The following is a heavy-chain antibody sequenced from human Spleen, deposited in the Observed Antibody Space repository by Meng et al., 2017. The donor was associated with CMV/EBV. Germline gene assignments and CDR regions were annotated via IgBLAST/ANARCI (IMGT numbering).Heavy chain of an antibody. CDR3: AREGPYSSLAYFFDN. J-gene: IGHJ4*02. CDR2: INPAGGRT. CDR1: GYTFTSYY. Sequence: ASVKVSCKTSGYTFTSYYIHWVRQAPGQGLEWMGVINPAGGRTSYAQKFQGRVTMTWDTSTSTVYMELSSLRSGDTAVYYCAREGPYSSLAYFFDNWGQGTLVTVSS. D-gene: IGHD6-13*01. V-gene: IGHV1-46*01.